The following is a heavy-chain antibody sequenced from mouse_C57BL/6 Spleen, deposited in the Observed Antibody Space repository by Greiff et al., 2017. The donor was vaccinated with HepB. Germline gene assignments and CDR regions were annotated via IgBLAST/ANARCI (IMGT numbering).Heavy chain of an antibody. V-gene: IGHV1-55*01. CDR2: IYPGSGST. CDR1: GYTFTSYW. Sequence: QVQLKQPGAELVKPGASVKMSCKASGYTFTSYWITWVKQRPGQGLEWIGDIYPGSGSTNYNEKFKSKATLTVDTSSSTAYMQLSSLTSEDSAVYYCARKDDYAWFAYWDQGTLVTVSA. D-gene: IGHD2-4*01. CDR3: ARKDDYAWFAY. J-gene: IGHJ3*01.